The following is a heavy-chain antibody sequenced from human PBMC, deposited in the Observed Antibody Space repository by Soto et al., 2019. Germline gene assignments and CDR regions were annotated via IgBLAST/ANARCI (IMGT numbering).Heavy chain of an antibody. CDR2: IHHSGST. V-gene: IGHV4-4*02. Sequence: QVQLQESGPGLVKPSGTLSLTCAVSGGSISSNNWWSWVRQPPGKGLEWIGEIHHSGSTNYNPSLKSRVNVSVDKSKIQFSLKLSSVTAADTAMYFCARGYAFDIWGQGTMVTVSS. J-gene: IGHJ3*02. CDR3: ARGYAFDI. CDR1: GGSISSNNW.